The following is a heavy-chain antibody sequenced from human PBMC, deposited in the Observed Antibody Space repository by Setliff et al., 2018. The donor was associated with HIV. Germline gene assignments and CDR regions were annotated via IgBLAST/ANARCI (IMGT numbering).Heavy chain of an antibody. D-gene: IGHD6-13*01. CDR3: ARVARGGHSSRWYYFDY. CDR2: MNPNSGNT. V-gene: IGHV1-8*02. Sequence: ASVKVSCKASGYTFTSYDINWVRQATGQGLEWMGWMNPNSGNTGYAQKFQGRVTMTRKISISTAYMELSSLRSEDTAVYYCARVARGGHSSRWYYFDYWGQGTLVTVSS. CDR1: GYTFTSYD. J-gene: IGHJ4*02.